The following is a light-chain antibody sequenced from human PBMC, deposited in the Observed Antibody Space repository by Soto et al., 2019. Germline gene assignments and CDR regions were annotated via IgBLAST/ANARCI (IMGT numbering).Light chain of an antibody. J-gene: IGKJ1*01. CDR1: QSVSRT. Sequence: EVVLTQSPATLSLSPGERANLSCRTSQSVSRTLAWYQQKSGQAPRLLIYDASNRATGIPTRFSGSGSGTDFTLTISSREPEDFAVYYCQQRYNWPQTFGQGTKVELK. V-gene: IGKV3-11*01. CDR2: DAS. CDR3: QQRYNWPQT.